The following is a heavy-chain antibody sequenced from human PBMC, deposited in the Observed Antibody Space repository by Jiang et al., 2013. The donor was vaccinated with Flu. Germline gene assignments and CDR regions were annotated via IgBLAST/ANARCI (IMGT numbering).Heavy chain of an antibody. D-gene: IGHD4-17*01. CDR3: AKEVPYGDYEPNWFDP. J-gene: IGHJ5*02. Sequence: KGRFTISRDNSKNTLYLQMNSLRAEDTAVYYCAKEVPYGDYEPNWFDPWGQGTLVTVSS. V-gene: IGHV3-23*01.